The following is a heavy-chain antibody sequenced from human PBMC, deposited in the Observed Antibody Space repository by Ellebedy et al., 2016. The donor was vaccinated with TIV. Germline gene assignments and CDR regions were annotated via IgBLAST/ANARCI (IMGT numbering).Heavy chain of an antibody. Sequence: MPSETLSLTCAVYGGSFSGYYWSWIRQPPGKGLEWIGEISHSGTTNYNPSLKSRVTISVDTSKNQFSLKLSSVTAADTAVYYCARGEMTTMTGFDYWGQGTLVTVSS. V-gene: IGHV4-34*01. CDR3: ARGEMTTMTGFDY. J-gene: IGHJ4*02. CDR1: GGSFSGYY. D-gene: IGHD4-11*01. CDR2: ISHSGTT.